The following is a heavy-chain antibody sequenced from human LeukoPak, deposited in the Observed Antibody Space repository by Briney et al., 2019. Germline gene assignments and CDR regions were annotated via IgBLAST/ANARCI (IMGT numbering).Heavy chain of an antibody. CDR1: GFTFSSYE. CDR3: ARYSEVYYYVDV. J-gene: IGHJ6*03. V-gene: IGHV3-48*03. D-gene: IGHD2-21*01. Sequence: GGSLRLSCAASGFTFSSYEMNWVRQAPGKGLECVSYISSSGSTIYYADSVKGRFTISRDNAKNSLYLQMNSLRAEDTAVYYCARYSEVYYYVDVWGTGTTVTVSS. CDR2: ISSSGSTI.